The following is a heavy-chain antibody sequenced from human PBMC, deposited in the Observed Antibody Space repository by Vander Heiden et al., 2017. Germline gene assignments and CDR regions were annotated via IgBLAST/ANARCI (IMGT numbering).Heavy chain of an antibody. J-gene: IGHJ2*01. D-gene: IGHD2-2*01. V-gene: IGHV1-8*01. CDR3: LRGQVASKTYAMPPRNWYFDL. CDR1: GYTFTSYD. Sequence: QVQLVQSGAEVRKPGASVKVSCTASGYTFTSYDVNWVRQASGQGLEWMGWMNPKSGNTGYAQKFQGRVTMTRDTATSTAYMELRSLRSEDTAVYYCLRGQVASKTYAMPPRNWYFDLWGRGTLINVSS. CDR2: MNPKSGNT.